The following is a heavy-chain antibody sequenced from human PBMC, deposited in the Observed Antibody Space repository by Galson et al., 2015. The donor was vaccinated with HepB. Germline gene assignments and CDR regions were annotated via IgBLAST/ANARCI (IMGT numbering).Heavy chain of an antibody. Sequence: SVKVSCKASGYTFTSYAMHWVRQAPGQRLEWMGWINAGNGNTKYSQKFQGRVTITRDTSASTAYMELSSLRSEDTAVYYCARDYYSSSWYDSAEYFQHWGQGTLVTVSS. CDR3: ARDYYSSSWYDSAEYFQH. V-gene: IGHV1-3*01. D-gene: IGHD6-13*01. J-gene: IGHJ1*01. CDR2: INAGNGNT. CDR1: GYTFTSYA.